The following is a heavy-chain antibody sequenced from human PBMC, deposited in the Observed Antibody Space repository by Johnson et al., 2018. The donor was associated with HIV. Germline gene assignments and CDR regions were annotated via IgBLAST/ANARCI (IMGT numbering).Heavy chain of an antibody. D-gene: IGHD1-26*01. J-gene: IGHJ3*01. CDR2: IRYDGSNK. CDR1: GFTFSVYD. CDR3: AKESANSGRYSGAFDV. V-gene: IGHV3-30*02. Sequence: QVQLVESGGGVVQSGGSLRLSYDASGFTFSVYDRHWVCQAPGKGLEWVAFIRYDGSNKYYADSVKGRFTISRDNSKNTLYLQMNSLRAEDTAVYYCAKESANSGRYSGAFDVWGQGTMVIVSS.